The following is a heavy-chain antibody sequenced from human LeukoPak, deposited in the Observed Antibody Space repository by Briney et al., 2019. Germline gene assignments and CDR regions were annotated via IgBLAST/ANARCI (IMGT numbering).Heavy chain of an antibody. Sequence: SETLSLTCTVSGYSISSGYYWGWIRQPPGKGLEWIGSIYHSGSTYYNPSLKSRVTLSVDTSKNQFSLKLSSVTAADTAVYYCARGLVRSGDNYWGQGTLVTVSS. CDR3: ARGLVRSGDNY. D-gene: IGHD2-2*01. J-gene: IGHJ4*02. V-gene: IGHV4-38-2*02. CDR2: IYHSGST. CDR1: GYSISSGYY.